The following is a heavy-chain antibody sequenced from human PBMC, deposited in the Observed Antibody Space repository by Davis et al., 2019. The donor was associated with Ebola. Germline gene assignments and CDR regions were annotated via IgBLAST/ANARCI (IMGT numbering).Heavy chain of an antibody. Sequence: GESLKISCAASGFTFSGSAMHWVRQASGQGLEWVGRIRSKANSYATTYAASVKGRFTISRDNSKNTLYLQMNSLRAEDTAVYYCAKNNWNDFIMLDYWGQGTLVTVSS. V-gene: IGHV3-73*01. J-gene: IGHJ4*02. CDR1: GFTFSGSA. D-gene: IGHD1-1*01. CDR3: AKNNWNDFIMLDY. CDR2: IRSKANSYAT.